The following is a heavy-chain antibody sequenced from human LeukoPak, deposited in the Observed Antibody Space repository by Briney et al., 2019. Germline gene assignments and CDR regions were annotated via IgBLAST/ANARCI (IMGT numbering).Heavy chain of an antibody. CDR2: ISSSSSTI. V-gene: IGHV3-21*04. Sequence: GGSLRLSCAASGFTFSSYSMTWVRQAPGKGLEWVSSISSSSSTIYSADSVQGRFTISRDNAKNSLYLQLSSLTAADTAVYFCARVPRTYCGSDCYYGSFDIWGQGTMVTVSS. CDR1: GFTFSSYS. J-gene: IGHJ3*02. D-gene: IGHD2-21*02. CDR3: ARVPRTYCGSDCYYGSFDI.